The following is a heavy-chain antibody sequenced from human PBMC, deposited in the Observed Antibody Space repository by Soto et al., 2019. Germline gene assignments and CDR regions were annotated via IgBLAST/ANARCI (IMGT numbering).Heavy chain of an antibody. Sequence: QVQLQESGPGLVKPAETLSLTCTVSGGSISSYYWSWIRQAPGRGLEWIGYVHYRRSTNYNPSLKSRVTISVDSSKNQFSLKLSSVTAADTAIYYCARCRPSNYQYDFWGQGALVTVSS. CDR1: GGSISSYY. D-gene: IGHD4-4*01. V-gene: IGHV4-59*01. J-gene: IGHJ4*02. CDR3: ARCRPSNYQYDF. CDR2: VHYRRST.